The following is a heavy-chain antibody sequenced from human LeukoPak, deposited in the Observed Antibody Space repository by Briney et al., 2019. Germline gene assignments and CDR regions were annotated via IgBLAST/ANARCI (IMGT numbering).Heavy chain of an antibody. D-gene: IGHD2-2*01. V-gene: IGHV1-2*02. CDR1: GYTFTGYY. J-gene: IGHJ5*02. CDR3: ARGYCSSTSCYEGWFDP. Sequence: ASVKVSCKASGYTFTGYYMHWVRQAPGQGLEWMGWINPNSGGTNYAQKFQGRVTMTRDTSISTAYMELSRLRSDDTAVYYCARGYCSSTSCYEGWFDPWGQGTLVTVSS. CDR2: INPNSGGT.